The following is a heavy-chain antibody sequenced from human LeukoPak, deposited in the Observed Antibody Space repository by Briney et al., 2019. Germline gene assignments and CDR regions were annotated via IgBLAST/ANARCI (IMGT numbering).Heavy chain of an antibody. Sequence: SGGSLRLSCAASGFTFSRYSMNWVRQAPGKGLEWVSYISSSGGVIYYADSVKGRFTISRDNAKNSLYLQMNSLRAEDTAVYYCARGGYYEFQRWGQGTLVIVSS. CDR2: ISSSGGVI. D-gene: IGHD3-22*01. V-gene: IGHV3-48*04. CDR1: GFTFSRYS. CDR3: ARGGYYEFQR. J-gene: IGHJ1*01.